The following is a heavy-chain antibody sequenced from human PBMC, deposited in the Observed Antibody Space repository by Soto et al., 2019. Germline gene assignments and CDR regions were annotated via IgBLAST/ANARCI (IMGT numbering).Heavy chain of an antibody. V-gene: IGHV4-31*03. J-gene: IGHJ4*02. CDR1: GGSINSGGYC. D-gene: IGHD5-18*01. Sequence: QVQLQESGPGLVKPSQTLSLTCTVSGGSINSGGYCWSWIRQHPGKGLDWIGCISYGGSTSYNPSLKSRVTRSVDTSKNQFSLQLTSVTAADTAVYYCSRGILVWGQGALIPVSS. CDR2: ISYGGST. CDR3: SRGILV.